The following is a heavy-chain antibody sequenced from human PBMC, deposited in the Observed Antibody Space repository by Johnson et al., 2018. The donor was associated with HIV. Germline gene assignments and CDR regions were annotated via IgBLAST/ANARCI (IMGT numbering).Heavy chain of an antibody. CDR2: ISSSGSTI. J-gene: IGHJ3*02. Sequence: EVQLVESGGGLVQPGRSLRLSCAASGFTFDDYAMHWVRQAPGKGLEWVSYISSSGSTIYYADSVKGRFTISRDNAKNSLYLQINSLRAEDTAVYYCAKGEGYCGGDCLDTFDIWGQGTLVTVSS. CDR1: GFTFDDYA. D-gene: IGHD2-21*01. V-gene: IGHV3-48*03. CDR3: AKGEGYCGGDCLDTFDI.